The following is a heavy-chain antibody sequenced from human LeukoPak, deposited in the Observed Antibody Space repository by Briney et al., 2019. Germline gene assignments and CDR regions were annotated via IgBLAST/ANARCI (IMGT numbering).Heavy chain of an antibody. CDR2: IHYSGTT. V-gene: IGHV4-59*01. CDR1: GNSISSYY. D-gene: IGHD3-9*01. J-gene: IGHJ4*02. CDR3: AGSTIFPDY. Sequence: PSETRSLTCTVSGNSISSYYWSWIRQPPGKGLEWIGYIHYSGTTNYNPSLKSRVTISADMSKNQFSLKLSSVTAADTAVYYCAGSTIFPDYWGQGTLVTVSS.